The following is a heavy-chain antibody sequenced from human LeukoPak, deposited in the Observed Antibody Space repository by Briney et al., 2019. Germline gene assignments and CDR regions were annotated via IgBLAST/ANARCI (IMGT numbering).Heavy chain of an antibody. D-gene: IGHD2-2*01. V-gene: IGHV4-34*01. Sequence: SETLSLTCAVYGGSFSGYYWSWIRQPPGKGLEWIGEINHSGSTNYNPSLKSRVTISVDTSKNQFSLKLSSVTAADTAVCYCAAIADCSSTSCYLGEDAFDIWGQGTMVTVSS. CDR2: INHSGST. CDR1: GGSFSGYY. J-gene: IGHJ3*02. CDR3: AAIADCSSTSCYLGEDAFDI.